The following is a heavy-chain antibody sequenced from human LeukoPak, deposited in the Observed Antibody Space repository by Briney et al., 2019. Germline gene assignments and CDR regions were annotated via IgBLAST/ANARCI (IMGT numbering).Heavy chain of an antibody. CDR3: AKVPDFSSSWVYYFDC. CDR1: GFTFDDYA. D-gene: IGHD6-13*01. J-gene: IGHJ4*02. CDR2: ITWNGGSL. V-gene: IGHV3-9*01. Sequence: GGSLRLSCAASGFTFDDYAMHWVRQTPGKGLEWVSGITWNGGSLGYADSVKGRFIISRDNAKNSLYLQTNSLRAEDTALYYCAKVPDFSSSWVYYFDCWGQGTLVTVSS.